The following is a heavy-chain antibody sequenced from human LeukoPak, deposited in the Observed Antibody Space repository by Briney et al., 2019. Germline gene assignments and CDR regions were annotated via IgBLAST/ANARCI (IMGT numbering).Heavy chain of an antibody. CDR3: AKESVRYSSSGEGQK. CDR2: ISSGSNTI. CDR1: GFSFSSYS. D-gene: IGHD6-13*01. V-gene: IGHV3-48*04. Sequence: GGSLRLSCAASGFSFSSYSMNWVRQAPGDGLEWISYISSGSNTIYYADSVKGRFTISRDNANNLLYLQMNSLRAEDTAVYYCAKESVRYSSSGEGQKWGQGTLVTVSS. J-gene: IGHJ4*02.